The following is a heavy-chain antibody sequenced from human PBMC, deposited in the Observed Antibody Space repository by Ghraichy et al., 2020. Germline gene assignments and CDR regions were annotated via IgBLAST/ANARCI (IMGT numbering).Heavy chain of an antibody. CDR2: ISSSSSYK. J-gene: IGHJ6*02. Sequence: GGSLRVSCAASGFTFSRYTMNWVRQAPGGGLEWVSSISSSSSYKYYADSVKGRFTISRDNAKNSLFLQMSSLRAEDTAVYYCARDASLPGYSYGRPLYGMDVWGRGTTVTVSS. V-gene: IGHV3-21*01. D-gene: IGHD5-18*01. CDR3: ARDASLPGYSYGRPLYGMDV. CDR1: GFTFSRYT.